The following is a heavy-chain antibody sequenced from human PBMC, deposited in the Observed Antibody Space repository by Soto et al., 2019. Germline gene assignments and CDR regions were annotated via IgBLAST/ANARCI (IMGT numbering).Heavy chain of an antibody. J-gene: IGHJ5*02. CDR2: IYYSGST. V-gene: IGHV4-39*01. Sequence: SETLSLTCTVSGGSISSSSYYWGWIRQPPGKGLEWIGSIYYSGSTYYNPSLKSRVTISVDTSKNQFSLKLSSVTAADTAVYYCAREELEPLNWFDPWGQGTLVTVS. D-gene: IGHD1-1*01. CDR1: GGSISSSSYY. CDR3: AREELEPLNWFDP.